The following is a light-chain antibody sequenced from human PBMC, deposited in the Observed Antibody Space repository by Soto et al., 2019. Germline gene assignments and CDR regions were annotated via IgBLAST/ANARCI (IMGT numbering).Light chain of an antibody. Sequence: QSVLSQPPSVSGAPGQRITISCTGSSSNIGASYDVHWYRQVPGTAPKLLMSGDNNRPSGVADRFSGSKSGTSASLAITRLQAEDEADYYCQSYDSSLNRVFGTVTKVTVL. CDR1: SSNIGASYD. V-gene: IGLV1-40*01. J-gene: IGLJ1*01. CDR3: QSYDSSLNRV. CDR2: GDN.